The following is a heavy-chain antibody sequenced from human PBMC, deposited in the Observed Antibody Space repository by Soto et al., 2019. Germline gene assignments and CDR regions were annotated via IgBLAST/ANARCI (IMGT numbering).Heavy chain of an antibody. J-gene: IGHJ4*02. CDR3: ARASVTGTAKKIFDY. Sequence: PSETLSLTCAVYGGSFSCYYWSWIRQPPGKGLEWIGEINHSGSTNYNPSLKSRVTISVDTSKNQFSLKLSSVTAADTAVYYCARASVTGTAKKIFDYWGQGTLVTVSS. CDR2: INHSGST. V-gene: IGHV4-34*01. CDR1: GGSFSCYY. D-gene: IGHD1-20*01.